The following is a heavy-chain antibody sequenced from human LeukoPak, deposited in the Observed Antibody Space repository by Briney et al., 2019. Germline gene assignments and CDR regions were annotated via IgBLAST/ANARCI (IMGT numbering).Heavy chain of an antibody. D-gene: IGHD2-15*01. Sequence: ASVKVSCKASGYTFTSYGISWVRQAPGQGLEWMGRFSVYTGHTDFARNFQDRVTMTADTSTTTAYMELKSLRSDDTAVYYCARTPEKHIDYWGQGTLVTVSS. CDR2: FSVYTGHT. V-gene: IGHV1-18*01. J-gene: IGHJ4*02. CDR1: GYTFTSYG. CDR3: ARTPEKHIDY.